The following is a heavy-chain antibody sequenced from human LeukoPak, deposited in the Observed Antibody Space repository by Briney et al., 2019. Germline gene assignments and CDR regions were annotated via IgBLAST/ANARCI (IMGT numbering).Heavy chain of an antibody. CDR3: ARDRDYYDSSGPHDY. J-gene: IGHJ4*02. CDR1: GYTFTAYY. V-gene: IGHV1-2*02. D-gene: IGHD3-22*01. Sequence: ASVKVSCKPSGYTFTAYYMHWVRQAPGQGLEWMGWINPNSGGTKYAQKFRGRVTMTRDTSTSTAYMELSRLRSDETAVYYCARDRDYYDSSGPHDYWGQGTLVTVSS. CDR2: INPNSGGT.